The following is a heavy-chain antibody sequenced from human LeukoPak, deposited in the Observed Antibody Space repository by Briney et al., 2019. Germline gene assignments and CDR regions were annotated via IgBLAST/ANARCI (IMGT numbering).Heavy chain of an antibody. CDR1: GFTFSNYA. V-gene: IGHV3-23*01. CDR3: AKPLSGFTTAWFNNN. D-gene: IGHD3-10*01. CDR2: ISGRGDGT. Sequence: GGSLRLSCAASGFTFSNYAMNWVRQAPGKGLEWVSTISGRGDGTSYADSVKGRFTMSRDNSKNTLYLQMDSLRAEDTAVYYCAKPLSGFTTAWFNNNWGQGSLVTVSS. J-gene: IGHJ4*02.